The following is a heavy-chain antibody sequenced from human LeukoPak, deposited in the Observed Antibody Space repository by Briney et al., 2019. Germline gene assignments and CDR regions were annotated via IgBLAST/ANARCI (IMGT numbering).Heavy chain of an antibody. D-gene: IGHD6-19*01. CDR1: GDSISSTNYY. Sequence: SETLSLTCTVSGDSISSTNYYWGWLRQPPGKGLEWIGSIYYSGSTYYNPSLESRVTISVDTSKNQFSLKLSSVTAADTAVYYCARHVTDSSGPYYFDYWGQGTLVTVSS. V-gene: IGHV4-39*01. CDR2: IYYSGST. CDR3: ARHVTDSSGPYYFDY. J-gene: IGHJ4*02.